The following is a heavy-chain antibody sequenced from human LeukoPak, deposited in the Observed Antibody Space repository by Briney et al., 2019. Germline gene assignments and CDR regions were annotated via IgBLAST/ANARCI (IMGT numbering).Heavy chain of an antibody. CDR3: ARRRYGSGSYPPGGFDP. CDR1: GGSISSYY. V-gene: IGHV4-4*07. J-gene: IGHJ5*02. CDR2: IYTSGST. Sequence: SETLSLTCTVSGGSISSYYWSWIRQPAGKGLEWIGRIYTSGSTNYNPSLKSRVTMSVDTSKNQFSLKLSSVTAADTAVYYCARRRYGSGSYPPGGFDPWGQGTLVTVSS. D-gene: IGHD3-10*01.